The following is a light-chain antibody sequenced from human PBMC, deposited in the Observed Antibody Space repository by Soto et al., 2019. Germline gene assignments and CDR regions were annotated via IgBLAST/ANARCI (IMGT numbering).Light chain of an antibody. CDR2: EVS. Sequence: QSALTQPPSASGSPGQSVTISCTGTSSDIGTYDYVSWYQRLPDKAPELIIYEVSKRPSGVPDRFSGSKSGNTASLTVSGLQAEDEGDYYCCSYGGGNNFYVFGTGTKVTVL. CDR1: SSDIGTYDY. CDR3: CSYGGGNNFYV. J-gene: IGLJ1*01. V-gene: IGLV2-8*01.